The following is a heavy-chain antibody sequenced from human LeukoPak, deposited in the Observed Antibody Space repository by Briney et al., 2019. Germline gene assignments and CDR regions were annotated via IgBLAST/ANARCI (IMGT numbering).Heavy chain of an antibody. J-gene: IGHJ3*02. D-gene: IGHD3-22*01. V-gene: IGHV4-59*11. CDR1: GGSISSHY. Sequence: SETLSLTCTVSGGSISSHYWSWIRQPPGEGLEWMEYIYYRRSTNYNPSLKSRVTISVDTSKNQFSLKLSSVTSADTAVYYCARDSRGYYGDAFDIWGQGTTVTVSS. CDR3: ARDSRGYYGDAFDI. CDR2: IYYRRST.